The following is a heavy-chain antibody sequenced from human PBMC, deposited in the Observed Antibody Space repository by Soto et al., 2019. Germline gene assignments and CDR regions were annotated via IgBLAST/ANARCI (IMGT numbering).Heavy chain of an antibody. Sequence: QVQLQESGPRLVTPSETLTLTCSVSGGSITNHYWGWIRQPPGKGLEFIGRIYPSGRAHYNPSLQDRVTMSVETSKNQFSLKVNSVTAADTAIYYCARDYDVNTAVDYWYFGLWGRGTLVTVSS. CDR1: GGSITNHY. D-gene: IGHD5-18*01. CDR3: ARDYDVNTAVDYWYFGL. CDR2: IYPSGRA. J-gene: IGHJ2*01. V-gene: IGHV4-4*07.